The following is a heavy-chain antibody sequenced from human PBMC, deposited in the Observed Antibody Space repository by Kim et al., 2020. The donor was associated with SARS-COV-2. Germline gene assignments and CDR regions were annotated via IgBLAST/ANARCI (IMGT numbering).Heavy chain of an antibody. V-gene: IGHV3-23*01. Sequence: GGSLRLSCAASGFTFSSYAMSWVRQAPGKGLEWVSAINGGGGGTYYADSVKGRFTISRDNSKNTLYLQMNSLRAKDTAVYYCAKRNSDSGTYYSFDYWGQGTLVTVSS. J-gene: IGHJ4*02. CDR1: GFTFSSYA. CDR3: AKRNSDSGTYYSFDY. CDR2: INGGGGGT. D-gene: IGHD3-10*01.